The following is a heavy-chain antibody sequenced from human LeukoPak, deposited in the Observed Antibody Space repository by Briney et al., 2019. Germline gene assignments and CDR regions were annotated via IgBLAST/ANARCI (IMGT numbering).Heavy chain of an antibody. CDR3: AREHIAAARDQYFQH. Sequence: ASVKVSCKASGYTFTSYGISWARQAPGQGLEWMGWISAYNGNTNYAQKLQGRVTMTTDTSTSTAYMELRSLRSDDTAVYYCAREHIAAARDQYFQHWGQGTLVTVSS. J-gene: IGHJ1*01. CDR2: ISAYNGNT. V-gene: IGHV1-18*01. CDR1: GYTFTSYG. D-gene: IGHD6-13*01.